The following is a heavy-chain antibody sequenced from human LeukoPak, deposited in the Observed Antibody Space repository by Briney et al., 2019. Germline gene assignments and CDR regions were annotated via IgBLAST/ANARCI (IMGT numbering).Heavy chain of an antibody. J-gene: IGHJ5*02. CDR2: ISAYNGNT. Sequence: ASLKVSCKASCYTFPSYGISWVRQAPGQRLEWMGWISAYNGNTNYAQKLQGRVTMTTNTSTSTACMELRRLRTDDTAVYYCSRDHDSSWLVPWGQGTLVTVSS. CDR1: CYTFPSYG. CDR3: SRDHDSSWLVP. V-gene: IGHV1-18*01. D-gene: IGHD3-22*01.